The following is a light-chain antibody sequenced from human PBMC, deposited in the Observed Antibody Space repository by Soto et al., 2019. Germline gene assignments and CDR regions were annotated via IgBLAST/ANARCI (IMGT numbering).Light chain of an antibody. Sequence: QSVLTQPPSASGTPGQRLTISCSGSSSNIGSKTVNRYQQLPGTAPKLLIYSNYQRPSGVPDRFSGSKSGTSASLAISGLQSEDEADYYCSAWDASLNGYVFGTGAKVTVL. CDR3: SAWDASLNGYV. V-gene: IGLV1-44*01. CDR1: SSNIGSKT. CDR2: SNY. J-gene: IGLJ1*01.